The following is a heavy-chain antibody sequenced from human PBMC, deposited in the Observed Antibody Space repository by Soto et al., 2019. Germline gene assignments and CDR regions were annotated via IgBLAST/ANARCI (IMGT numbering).Heavy chain of an antibody. Sequence: SLRLSCAASGFTFSTYGMHWVRQAPGKGLEWVGMISYSGISTYFADSVKGRFTISRDNSKNTLYLQMNSLSSDDTAIYFCAKEKGKWLQSPGDSWGQGTLVTVSS. CDR2: ISYSGIST. J-gene: IGHJ4*02. CDR3: AKEKGKWLQSPGDS. CDR1: GFTFSTYG. D-gene: IGHD5-12*01. V-gene: IGHV3-30*18.